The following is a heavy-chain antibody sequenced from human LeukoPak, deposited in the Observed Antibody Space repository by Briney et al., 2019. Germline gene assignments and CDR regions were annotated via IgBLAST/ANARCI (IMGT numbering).Heavy chain of an antibody. CDR3: ARELPRDFYGYRPYYYGMDV. Sequence: SQTLSLTCAISGDSVSSNSAAWDWIRQSPSRGLEWLGRTYYRSKWYNDYAVSVKSRITINPDTSKNQFSLQLNSVTPEDTAVYYCARELPRDFYGYRPYYYGMDVWGQGTTVTVSS. V-gene: IGHV6-1*01. D-gene: IGHD5/OR15-5a*01. J-gene: IGHJ6*02. CDR1: GDSVSSNSAA. CDR2: TYYRSKWYN.